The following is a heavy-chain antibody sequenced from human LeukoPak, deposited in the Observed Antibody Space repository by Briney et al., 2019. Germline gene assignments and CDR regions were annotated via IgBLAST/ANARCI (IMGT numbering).Heavy chain of an antibody. J-gene: IGHJ4*02. V-gene: IGHV1-69*01. Sequence: SVKVSCKASGGTFSSYAISWVRQAPGQGLEWMGGIIPIFGTANYAQKFQGRVTTTADESTSTAYMELSSLRSEDTAVYYCARGLPNRGGFDYWGQGTLVTVSS. CDR3: ARGLPNRGGFDY. CDR1: GGTFSSYA. CDR2: IIPIFGTA.